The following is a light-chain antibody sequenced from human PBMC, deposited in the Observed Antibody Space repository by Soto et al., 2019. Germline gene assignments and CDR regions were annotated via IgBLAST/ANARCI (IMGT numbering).Light chain of an antibody. J-gene: IGKJ1*01. CDR2: AAS. Sequence: AIRMTQSPSSFSASTGDRVTITCRASQGISSYLAWYQQKPGKAPKLLIYAASTLQSGVPSRFSGSGFGTDFTLTISCLQSEDFATYYCQQYYSYSWTFGQGTKVEIK. CDR3: QQYYSYSWT. V-gene: IGKV1-8*01. CDR1: QGISSY.